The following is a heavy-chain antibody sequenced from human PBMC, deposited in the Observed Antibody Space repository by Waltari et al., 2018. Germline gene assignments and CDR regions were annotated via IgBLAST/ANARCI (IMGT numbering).Heavy chain of an antibody. Sequence: KLVESGGGLVQPGGSLRLSCVASGFTFSKFWMHWVRQVPGKGRVAVAHINLDVRLITYADSVKGRFTISRDNAKNTLLLQMNSLRLEDTAVYYCVLYSSELLGDCWGQGTQVTVSP. D-gene: IGHD6-25*01. V-gene: IGHV3-74*03. CDR2: INLDVRLI. CDR3: VLYSSELLGDC. CDR1: GFTFSKFW. J-gene: IGHJ4*02.